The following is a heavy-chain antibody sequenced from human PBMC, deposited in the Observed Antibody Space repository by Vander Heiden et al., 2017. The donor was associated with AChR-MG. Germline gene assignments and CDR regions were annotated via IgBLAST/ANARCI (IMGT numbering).Heavy chain of an antibody. CDR1: GFTFTNYH. CDR2: INPSLDST. V-gene: IGHV1-46*03. Sequence: QVQLVQSGAEVKKPGASLKVSCKTSGFTFTNYHMHCVRQAPGQGLEWVGTINPSLDSTHYAQKFQGRVRMTRDTSTKTVYMDMTSLRPEDTAVYFCARELTGSFYFDFWGQGSLVTVSS. D-gene: IGHD1-26*01. CDR3: ARELTGSFYFDF. J-gene: IGHJ4*02.